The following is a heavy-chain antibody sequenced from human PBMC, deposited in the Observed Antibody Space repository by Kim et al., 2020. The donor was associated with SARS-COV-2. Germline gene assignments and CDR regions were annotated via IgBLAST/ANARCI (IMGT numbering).Heavy chain of an antibody. Sequence: SETLSLTCAVSGGSISSSNWWSWVRQPPGKGLEWIGEIYHSGSTNYNPSLKSRVTISVDKSKNQFSLKLSSVTAADTAVYYCARVAVDTAMATGYFDYWGQGTLVTVSS. J-gene: IGHJ4*02. D-gene: IGHD5-18*01. V-gene: IGHV4-4*02. CDR1: GGSISSSNW. CDR2: IYHSGST. CDR3: ARVAVDTAMATGYFDY.